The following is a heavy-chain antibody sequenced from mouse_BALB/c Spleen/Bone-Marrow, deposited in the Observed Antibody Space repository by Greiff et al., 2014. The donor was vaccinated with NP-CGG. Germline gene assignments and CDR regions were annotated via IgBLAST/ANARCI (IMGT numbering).Heavy chain of an antibody. J-gene: IGHJ2*01. Sequence: VKLMESGPGLVAPSQSLSITCTVSGFSLTDYGVSWIRQPPGKGLEWLGVVWGGGITYYNSTLKSRLSITKDNSKSQVFLKMNSLQIDDTAMYYCAKHDTTVVVDYWGQGTTLTVSS. CDR2: VWGGGIT. D-gene: IGHD1-1*01. V-gene: IGHV2-6-5*01. CDR1: GFSLTDYG. CDR3: AKHDTTVVVDY.